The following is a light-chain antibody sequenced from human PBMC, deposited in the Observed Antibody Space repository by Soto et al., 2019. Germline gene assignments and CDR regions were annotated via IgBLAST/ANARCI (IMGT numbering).Light chain of an antibody. CDR3: QQRSNWPLIT. CDR2: DAS. CDR1: QSVSSN. V-gene: IGKV3-11*01. Sequence: PVERATLSCRASQSVSSNHLAWYQQKPGQAPRLLIYDASNRATGIPARFSGSGSGTDFTLTISSLEPEDFAVYYCQQRSNWPLITFGQGTRLEI. J-gene: IGKJ5*01.